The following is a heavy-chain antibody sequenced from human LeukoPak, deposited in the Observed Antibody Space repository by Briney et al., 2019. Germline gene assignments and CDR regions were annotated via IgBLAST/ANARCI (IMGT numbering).Heavy chain of an antibody. Sequence: PSVKVSCKASRYPFTSYAMNCVRQAPGRGLEWRGWINTNTGNPTYAQGFTGRLVFSLDTSVSTAYLQISILKAEDTAVYYCARVFSGGLEWLLPDYWGQGTLVTVSS. J-gene: IGHJ4*02. CDR3: ARVFSGGLEWLLPDY. V-gene: IGHV7-4-1*02. CDR1: RYPFTSYA. CDR2: INTNTGNP. D-gene: IGHD3-3*01.